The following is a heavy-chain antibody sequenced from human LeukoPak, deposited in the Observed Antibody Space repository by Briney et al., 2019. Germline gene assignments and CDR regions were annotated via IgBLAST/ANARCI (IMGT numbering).Heavy chain of an antibody. V-gene: IGHV4-30-4*08. CDR1: GFTFSDHY. CDR2: IYYSGST. D-gene: IGHD2-2*01. J-gene: IGHJ4*02. CDR3: AREGGIVVVPPAI. Sequence: LRLSCAASGFTFSDHYMDWVRQPPGKGLEWIGYIYYSGSTYYNSSLKSRVTISVDTSKNQFSLKLSSVTAADTAVYYCAREGGIVVVPPAIWGQGTLVTVSS.